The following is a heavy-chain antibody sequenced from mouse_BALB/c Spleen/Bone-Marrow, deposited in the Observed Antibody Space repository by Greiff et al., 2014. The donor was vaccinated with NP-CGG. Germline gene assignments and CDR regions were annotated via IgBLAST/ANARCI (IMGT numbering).Heavy chain of an antibody. J-gene: IGHJ1*01. D-gene: IGHD2-3*01. CDR3: ARVYLWYFDV. CDR2: IWAGRSK. Sequence: QVQLQQSGPGLVAPSQSLSITCTASGFSLTSYGVHWVRQPPGKGLEWLGVIWAGRSKNYNSALMSRLSISKDNSKSQFFLKMNSLQTDDTAMYCCARVYLWYFDVWGAGTTVTVSS. V-gene: IGHV2-9*02. CDR1: GFSLTSYG.